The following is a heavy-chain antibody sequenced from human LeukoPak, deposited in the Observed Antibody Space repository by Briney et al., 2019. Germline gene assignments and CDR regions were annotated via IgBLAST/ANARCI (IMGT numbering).Heavy chain of an antibody. V-gene: IGHV4-59*01. Sequence: SETLSLTCSVSGGFISNYYWSWIRQPPGKGLEWIGYMYYTGSTNYNPSLKSRVTISVDTSKNQFSLKLSSVTAADTAVYYCARDVLAAPGTFDYWGQGALVTVSS. J-gene: IGHJ4*02. CDR1: GGFISNYY. CDR2: MYYTGST. CDR3: ARDVLAAPGTFDY. D-gene: IGHD6-13*01.